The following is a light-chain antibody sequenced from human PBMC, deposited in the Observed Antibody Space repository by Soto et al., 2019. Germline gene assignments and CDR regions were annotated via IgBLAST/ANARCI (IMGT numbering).Light chain of an antibody. CDR3: QQYHRSPLT. V-gene: IGKV3-20*01. Sequence: EIVLTQSPGTLYLSPGERATLSCRASQSVTSNYLAWYQQKPGQAPRLLIFSASRRATGIPDRFAGSGSGTDFTLTISRLEPEDFAVYYCQQYHRSPLTFGQGTKVDIK. J-gene: IGKJ1*01. CDR1: QSVTSNY. CDR2: SAS.